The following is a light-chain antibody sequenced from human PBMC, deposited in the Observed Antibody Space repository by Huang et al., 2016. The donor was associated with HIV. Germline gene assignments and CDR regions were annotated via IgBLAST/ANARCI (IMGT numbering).Light chain of an antibody. CDR2: KAS. J-gene: IGKJ1*01. V-gene: IGKV1-5*03. CDR1: QSISNW. CDR3: QQYNSHSRT. Sequence: DIQMTQSPSTLSASVGDRVMITCRASQSISNWLDWYQQKPGKAPNLLIYKASTLESGVPSRFSGSGSGTEFTLTISSLQPDDFATYYCQQYNSHSRTFGQGTKVEIK.